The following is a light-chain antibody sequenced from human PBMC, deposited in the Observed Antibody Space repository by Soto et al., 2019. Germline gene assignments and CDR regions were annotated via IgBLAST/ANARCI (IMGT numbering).Light chain of an antibody. CDR3: SSYTGGSIL. CDR1: SSDVGGSNF. Sequence: QSALTQPASVSGSPGQSITISCTGTSSDVGGSNFVSWYQQHPGKAPKVIIYDVTNRPSGVSNRFSGSKSANTASLTISGLQAEDEADYYCSSYTGGSILFGGGTKVTVL. J-gene: IGLJ3*02. V-gene: IGLV2-14*03. CDR2: DVT.